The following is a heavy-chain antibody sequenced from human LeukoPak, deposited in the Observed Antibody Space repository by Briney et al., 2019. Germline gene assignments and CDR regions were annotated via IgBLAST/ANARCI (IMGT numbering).Heavy chain of an antibody. CDR3: ARHFGGYYFHYYMDV. J-gene: IGHJ6*03. Sequence: PSETLSLTCAVYGGSFSGYYWSWIRQPPGKGLEWIGEINHSGSTNYNPSLKSRVTISVDTSKNQFSLKLSSVTAADTAVYYCARHFGGYYFHYYMDVWGKGTTVTISS. CDR2: INHSGST. D-gene: IGHD2-21*01. CDR1: GGSFSGYY. V-gene: IGHV4-34*01.